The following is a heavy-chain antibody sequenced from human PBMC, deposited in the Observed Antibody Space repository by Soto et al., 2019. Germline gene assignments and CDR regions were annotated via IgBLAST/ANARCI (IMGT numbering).Heavy chain of an antibody. CDR1: GFTFSSYA. CDR3: AKNQSPEWHDIPYYYYGMDV. D-gene: IGHD3-3*01. Sequence: GGSLRLSCAASGFTFSSYAMSWVRQAAGKGLEWVSAISGSGGSTYYADSVKGRFTISRDNSKNTLYLKMNRLRAEDTAVYYCAKNQSPEWHDIPYYYYGMDVRGKGTTVTVS. J-gene: IGHJ6*04. V-gene: IGHV3-23*01. CDR2: ISGSGGST.